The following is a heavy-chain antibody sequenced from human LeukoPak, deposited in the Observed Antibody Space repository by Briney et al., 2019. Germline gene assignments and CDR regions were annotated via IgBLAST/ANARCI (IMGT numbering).Heavy chain of an antibody. CDR1: GYSISSSYY. CDR2: INHSGST. D-gene: IGHD6-19*01. J-gene: IGHJ5*02. CDR3: ARHILSIAVAGTPRSGFDP. Sequence: SETLSLTCTVSGYSISSSYYWSWIRQPPGKGLEWIGEINHSGSTNYNPSLKSRVTISVDTSKNQFSLKLSSVTAADTAVYYCARHILSIAVAGTPRSGFDPWGQGTLVTVSS. V-gene: IGHV4-38-2*02.